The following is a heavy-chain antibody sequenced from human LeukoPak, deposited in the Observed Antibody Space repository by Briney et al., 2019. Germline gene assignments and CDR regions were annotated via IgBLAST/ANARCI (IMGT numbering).Heavy chain of an antibody. Sequence: SETLSLTCAVYGGSFSGYYWSWIRQPPGKGLEWIGEINHSGSTNYNPSLKSRVTISVDTSKNQFSLKLSSVTAADTAVYYCARVPRRGRDYYYYYYGMDVWGQGTTVTVSS. D-gene: IGHD5-24*01. CDR2: INHSGST. V-gene: IGHV4-34*01. CDR1: GGSFSGYY. CDR3: ARVPRRGRDYYYYYYGMDV. J-gene: IGHJ6*02.